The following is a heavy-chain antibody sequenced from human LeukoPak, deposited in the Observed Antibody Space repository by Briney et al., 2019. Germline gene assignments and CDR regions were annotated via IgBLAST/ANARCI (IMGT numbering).Heavy chain of an antibody. CDR1: GGSISSSNW. Sequence: PSETLSLTCAVSGGSISSSNWWSWVRQPPGKGLEWIGEIYHIGSTNYNPSLKSRVTISVDKSKNQFSLKLSSVTAADTAVYYCARHISGVGATSDIWGQGTMVTVSS. CDR2: IYHIGST. D-gene: IGHD1-26*01. CDR3: ARHISGVGATSDI. V-gene: IGHV4-4*02. J-gene: IGHJ3*02.